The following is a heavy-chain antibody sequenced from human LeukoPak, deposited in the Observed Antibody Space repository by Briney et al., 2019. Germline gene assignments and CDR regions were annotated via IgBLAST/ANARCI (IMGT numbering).Heavy chain of an antibody. Sequence: PSETLSLTCTVSGGSISSYYWSWIRQPPGKGLEWIGYIYYSGSTNYNPSLKSRVTISVDTSKNQFSLKLSSVTAADTAVYYCARGWRAAGTDYWGQGTLVTVSS. V-gene: IGHV4-59*12. CDR3: ARGWRAAGTDY. CDR1: GGSISSYY. CDR2: IYYSGST. D-gene: IGHD6-13*01. J-gene: IGHJ4*02.